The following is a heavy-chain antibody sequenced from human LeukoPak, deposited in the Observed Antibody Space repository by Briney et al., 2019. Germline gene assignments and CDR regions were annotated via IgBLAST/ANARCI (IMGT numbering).Heavy chain of an antibody. Sequence: GGSLRLSCAASGFTFSSNYMSWVRQAPGKGLEWVSDIYSGGSTYYADSVKGRFTISRDNSKNTLYLQMNSLRAEDTAVYYCAKDEADFWSGYLTYYGMDVWGQGTTVTVSS. J-gene: IGHJ6*02. CDR2: IYSGGST. CDR3: AKDEADFWSGYLTYYGMDV. V-gene: IGHV3-53*01. CDR1: GFTFSSNY. D-gene: IGHD3-3*01.